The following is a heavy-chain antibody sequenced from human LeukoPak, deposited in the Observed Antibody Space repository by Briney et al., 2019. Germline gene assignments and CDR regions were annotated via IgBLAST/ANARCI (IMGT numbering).Heavy chain of an antibody. CDR2: IYHSGST. J-gene: IGHJ3*02. V-gene: IGHV4-30-2*01. CDR3: AARIAAAAFDI. CDR1: GGAINSGANY. Sequence: SETLSLTCSVSGGAINSGANYWNWIRQPPGKGLEWIGYIYHSGSTYYNPSLKSRVTISVDTSKNQFSLKLSSVTAADTAVYYCAARIAAAAFDIWGQGTMVTVSS. D-gene: IGHD6-13*01.